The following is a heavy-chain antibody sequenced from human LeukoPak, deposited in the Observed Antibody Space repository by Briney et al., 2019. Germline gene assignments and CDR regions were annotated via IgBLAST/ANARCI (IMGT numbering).Heavy chain of an antibody. V-gene: IGHV3-7*05. CDR1: GFTFSDYY. D-gene: IGHD1-26*01. Sequence: GGSLRLSCAASGFTFSDYYMSWIRQAPGKGLEWVANIKQDGSDKNHVDSVKGRFTISRDNAKNTLYLQMNSLRAEDTALYYCARDGTFRLDYWGQGTLVSVSS. J-gene: IGHJ4*02. CDR2: IKQDGSDK. CDR3: ARDGTFRLDY.